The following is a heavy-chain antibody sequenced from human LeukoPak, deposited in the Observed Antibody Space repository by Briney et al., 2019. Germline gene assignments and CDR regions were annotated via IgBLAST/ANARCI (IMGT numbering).Heavy chain of an antibody. CDR2: IKKDGTET. Sequence: GGSLRLSCAASGFTFSSSAMSWVRLAPGKGLEWVANIKKDGTETYYVDSVKGRFTISRGNAKNSLYLQMNSLRVEDTAVYYCAKEGRSLQTYWGQGTLVTVSS. V-gene: IGHV3-7*03. CDR3: AKEGRSLQTY. J-gene: IGHJ4*02. CDR1: GFTFSSSA. D-gene: IGHD5-24*01.